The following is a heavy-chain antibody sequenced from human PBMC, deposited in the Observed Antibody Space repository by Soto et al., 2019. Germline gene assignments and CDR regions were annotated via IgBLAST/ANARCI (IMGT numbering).Heavy chain of an antibody. CDR2: IWYDGGNK. CDR1: GFTFSSYG. CDR3: ARVGSTQMYGMDV. J-gene: IGHJ6*02. D-gene: IGHD3-16*01. Sequence: PGGSLRLSCAASGFTFSSYGMHWVRQAPGKGLEWVAVIWYDGGNKYYADSVKGRFTISRGNSKNTLYLQMNSLRAEDTAVYYCARVGSTQMYGMDVWGQGTTVTVSS. V-gene: IGHV3-33*01.